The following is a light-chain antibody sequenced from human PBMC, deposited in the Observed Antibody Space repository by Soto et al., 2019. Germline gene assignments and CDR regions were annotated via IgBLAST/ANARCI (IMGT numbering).Light chain of an antibody. V-gene: IGKV1-39*01. CDR2: AAS. Sequence: IPLTQSPSSLSASFGYGLSIFCRASQSISNYLNWYQQKPGKAPKVLIFAASRLQSGVPSRFSGSGSGTDFTLTISSLQPEDFATYYCQQSYTRTFGQGTKVDIK. J-gene: IGKJ1*01. CDR3: QQSYTRT. CDR1: QSISNY.